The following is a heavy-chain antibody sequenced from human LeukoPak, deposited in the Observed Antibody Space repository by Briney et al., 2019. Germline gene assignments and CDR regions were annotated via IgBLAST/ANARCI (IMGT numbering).Heavy chain of an antibody. D-gene: IGHD6-13*01. CDR3: ARLATVDIGNDAFDI. CDR2: VYSSGST. Sequence: SETLSLTCTVSGGSISSNAYYWTWIRQHPGKGLEWIGYVYSSGSTYYNPSLKTRVTISVDTSKNQFSLNLSSVTAADTAVYYCARLATVDIGNDAFDIWGQGTMVTVSS. CDR1: GGSISSNAYY. V-gene: IGHV4-31*03. J-gene: IGHJ3*02.